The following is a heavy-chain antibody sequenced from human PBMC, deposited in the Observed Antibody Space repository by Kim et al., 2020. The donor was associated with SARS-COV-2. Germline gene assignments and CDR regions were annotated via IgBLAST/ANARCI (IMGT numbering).Heavy chain of an antibody. J-gene: IGHJ4*02. D-gene: IGHD2-15*01. CDR1: GFTFSSYG. CDR3: ARGLPRVVGAATLGY. V-gene: IGHV3-33*05. CDR2: ISYDGSNK. Sequence: GGSLRLSCAASGFTFSSYGMHWVRQAPGKGLEWVAVISYDGSNKYYADSVKGRFTISRDNSKNTLYLQMNSLRAEDTAVYYCARGLPRVVGAATLGYWCRGTLVTVSS.